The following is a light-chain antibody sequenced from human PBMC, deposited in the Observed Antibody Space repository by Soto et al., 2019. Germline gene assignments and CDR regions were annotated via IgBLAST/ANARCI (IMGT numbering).Light chain of an antibody. CDR2: EVT. CDR1: SSAVGAYNY. J-gene: IGLJ3*02. CDR3: SSFASSNTWV. Sequence: QSVLTQPPSASGSPGQSVTLSCTGTSSAVGAYNYVSWYQQHAGKAPKLVIYEVTKRPSGVPDRFSGSKSANTASLTVSGLQAYYEADYYCSSFASSNTWVVGGGTQLTVL. V-gene: IGLV2-8*01.